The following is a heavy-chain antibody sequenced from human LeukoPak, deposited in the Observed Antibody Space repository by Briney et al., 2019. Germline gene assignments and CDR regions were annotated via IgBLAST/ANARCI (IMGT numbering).Heavy chain of an antibody. CDR3: AKDGDTMSGTYYYDMDV. D-gene: IGHD1-26*01. CDR1: GFTFSSHA. V-gene: IGHV3-30*02. CDR2: IRYDGSKK. Sequence: PGGSLRLSCAVSGFTFSSHAMHWVRQAPGKGLEWVAFIRYDGSKKYYADSVKGRFTISRDNSKNTLYLQMNSLRGEDTAVYYCAKDGDTMSGTYYYDMDVWGKGTTVTIS. J-gene: IGHJ6*03.